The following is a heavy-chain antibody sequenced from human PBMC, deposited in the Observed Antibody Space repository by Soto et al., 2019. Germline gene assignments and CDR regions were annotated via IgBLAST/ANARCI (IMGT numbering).Heavy chain of an antibody. CDR1: GYTFTSYG. Sequence: QVQLVQSGAEVKKPGASVKVSCKASGYTFTSYGISWVRQAPGQGLEWMGWISAYNGNTNYAQKLQGRVTMTTDTSPSTANMELRSMRSDDTAVYSCARDGYYDSSGNQYGMDVWGQGTTVTVSS. J-gene: IGHJ6*02. V-gene: IGHV1-18*01. D-gene: IGHD3-22*01. CDR2: ISAYNGNT. CDR3: ARDGYYDSSGNQYGMDV.